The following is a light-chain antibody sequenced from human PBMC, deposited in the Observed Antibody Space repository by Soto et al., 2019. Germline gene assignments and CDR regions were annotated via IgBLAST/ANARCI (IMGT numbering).Light chain of an antibody. CDR1: SGDIGDYNY. V-gene: IGLV2-14*01. CDR2: DVS. J-gene: IGLJ1*01. Sequence: QSVLTQPASVSGSPEQSITISCVGTSGDIGDYNYVSWYQQHPGKVPKVIIYDVSNRPSGVSYRFSGTKSGNTASLTVSGLQAEDEADYYCCSYTRSGTLIFGTGTKVTVL. CDR3: CSYTRSGTLI.